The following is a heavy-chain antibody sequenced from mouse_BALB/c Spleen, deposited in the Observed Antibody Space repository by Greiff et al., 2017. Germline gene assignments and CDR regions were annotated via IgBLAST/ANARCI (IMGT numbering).Heavy chain of an antibody. Sequence: QVQLQQSGPGLVAPSQSLSITCTVSGFSLTSYDISWIRQPPGKGLEWLGVIWTGGGTNYNSAFMSRLSISKDNSKSKVFLKMNSLQTDDTAIYYCVRDRGNCFDYWGQGTTLTVSS. V-gene: IGHV2-9-2*01. D-gene: IGHD3-3*01. J-gene: IGHJ2*01. CDR1: GFSLTSYD. CDR2: IWTGGGT. CDR3: VRDRGNCFDY.